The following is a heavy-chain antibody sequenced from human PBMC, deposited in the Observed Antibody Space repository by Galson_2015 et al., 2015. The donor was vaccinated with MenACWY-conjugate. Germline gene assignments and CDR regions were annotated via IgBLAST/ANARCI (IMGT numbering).Heavy chain of an antibody. CDR1: GDTFTTYR. CDR2: LNPDSGST. Sequence: SVKVSCKASGDTFTTYRVHWVRQAPGQGLEWMGILNPDSGSTAYAPKFQGRITMTRDASTSTVYMALSSLRSEDTAVYYCARERGNKVYCVDYWGQGTLVAVSS. CDR3: ARERGNKVYCVDY. V-gene: IGHV1-46*01. J-gene: IGHJ4*02. D-gene: IGHD1/OR15-1a*01.